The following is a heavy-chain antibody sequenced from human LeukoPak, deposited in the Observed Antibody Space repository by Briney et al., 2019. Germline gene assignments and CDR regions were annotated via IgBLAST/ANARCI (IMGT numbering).Heavy chain of an antibody. J-gene: IGHJ6*03. CDR3: ARGRYDFWSVYYDYYYYYYMDV. V-gene: IGHV4-34*01. CDR1: GGSFSGYY. CDR2: INHSGST. D-gene: IGHD3-3*01. Sequence: SETLSLTCAVYGGSFSGYYWSWIRQPPGKGLEWIGEINHSGSTNYNPSLKSRVTISVDTSKNQLSLQRSSLTAADTAVYYCARGRYDFWSVYYDYYYYYYMDVWGKGTTVTVSS.